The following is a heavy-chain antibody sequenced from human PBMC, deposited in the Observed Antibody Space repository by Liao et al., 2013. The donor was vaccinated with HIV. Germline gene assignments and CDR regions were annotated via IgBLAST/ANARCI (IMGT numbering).Heavy chain of an antibody. J-gene: IGHJ4*02. D-gene: IGHD5-12*01. CDR3: ARESGNFTFDY. CDR1: GGSISSYY. V-gene: IGHV4-4*07. CDR2: IYTTGST. Sequence: QVQLQESGPGLVKPSETLSLTCTVSGGSISSYYWSWIRQPVGKGLEWIGRIYTTGSTNYNPSLKSRLTISEDTSKNQFSLKLSSVTAADTAVYFCARESGNFTFDYWGQGTLVTVSS.